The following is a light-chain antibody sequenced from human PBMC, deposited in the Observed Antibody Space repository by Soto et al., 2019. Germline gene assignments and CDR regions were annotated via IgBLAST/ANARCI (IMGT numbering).Light chain of an antibody. CDR1: QHVNSNY. Sequence: DIVLTQSPGTLSLSPGERATLSCRASQHVNSNYLAWYQQKPGQAPRLLIYAASSRATGIPDRFSGSGSGTDFALTISRLEPEDFAVYHCQQYGSLSWTFGQGTKVDIK. CDR2: AAS. CDR3: QQYGSLSWT. J-gene: IGKJ1*01. V-gene: IGKV3-20*01.